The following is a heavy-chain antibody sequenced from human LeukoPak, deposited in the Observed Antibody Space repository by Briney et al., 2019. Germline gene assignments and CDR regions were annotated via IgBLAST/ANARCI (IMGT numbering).Heavy chain of an antibody. CDR3: ARGYTPMDY. CDR1: GNSISSGDNY. V-gene: IGHV4-61*02. D-gene: IGHD5-18*01. Sequence: SETLSLTCTVSGNSISSGDNYWSWIRQPAGKGLEWIGRIYTSGSTNYNPSLKSRVTISVDTSKNQFSLKLSSVTAADTAVYYCARGYTPMDYWGQGTLVTVSS. CDR2: IYTSGST. J-gene: IGHJ4*02.